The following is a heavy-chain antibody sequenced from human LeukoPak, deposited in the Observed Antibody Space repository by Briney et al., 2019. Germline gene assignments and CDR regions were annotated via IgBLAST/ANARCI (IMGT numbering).Heavy chain of an antibody. CDR3: ARRYRRWDVPLSIVVVPYYYYYMDV. Sequence: PSETLSLTCAVYGGSFSGYYWSWIRQPPGKGLEWIGEINHSGSTNYNPSLKSRVTISVDTSKNQFSLKLSSVTAADTAVYYCARRYRRWDVPLSIVVVPYYYYYMDVWGKGTTVTVSS. V-gene: IGHV4-34*01. D-gene: IGHD3-22*01. J-gene: IGHJ6*03. CDR1: GGSFSGYY. CDR2: INHSGST.